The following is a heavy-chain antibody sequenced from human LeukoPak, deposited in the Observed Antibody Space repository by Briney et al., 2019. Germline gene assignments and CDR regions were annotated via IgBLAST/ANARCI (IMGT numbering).Heavy chain of an antibody. CDR2: IYYSGST. V-gene: IGHV4-59*12. D-gene: IGHD6-19*01. J-gene: IGHJ3*02. CDR1: GGSISSYY. Sequence: SETLSLTCTVSGGSISSYYWSWIRQPPGKGLEWIGYIYYSGSTNYNPSLKSRVTISVDTSKNQFSLKLSSVTAADTAVYYCARTKGGWYGDAFDIWGQGTMVTVSS. CDR3: ARTKGGWYGDAFDI.